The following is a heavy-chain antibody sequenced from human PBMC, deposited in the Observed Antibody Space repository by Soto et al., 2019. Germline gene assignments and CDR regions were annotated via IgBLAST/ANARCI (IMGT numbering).Heavy chain of an antibody. CDR3: ARAYDSSGYASRSWFDP. Sequence: SETLSLTCTVSGGSISSGDYYWSWIRQPPGKGLEWIGYIYYSGSTYYNPSLKSRVTISVDTSKNQFSLKLSSVTAADTAVYYCARAYDSSGYASRSWFDPWGQGTLVTVS. D-gene: IGHD3-22*01. V-gene: IGHV4-30-4*01. J-gene: IGHJ5*02. CDR2: IYYSGST. CDR1: GGSISSGDYY.